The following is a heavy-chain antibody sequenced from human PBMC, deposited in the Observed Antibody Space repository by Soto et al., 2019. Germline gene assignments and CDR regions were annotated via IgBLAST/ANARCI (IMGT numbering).Heavy chain of an antibody. Sequence: ASVKVSCKASGYTFTSYAMHWVRQAPGQRLEWMGWINAGNGNTKYLQKFQGRVTITRDTSASTAYMELSSLRSEDTAVYYCASSDCTNGVCYPGGYYYYYGMDVWGQGTTVTVSS. D-gene: IGHD2-8*01. V-gene: IGHV1-3*01. CDR3: ASSDCTNGVCYPGGYYYYYGMDV. CDR2: INAGNGNT. CDR1: GYTFTSYA. J-gene: IGHJ6*02.